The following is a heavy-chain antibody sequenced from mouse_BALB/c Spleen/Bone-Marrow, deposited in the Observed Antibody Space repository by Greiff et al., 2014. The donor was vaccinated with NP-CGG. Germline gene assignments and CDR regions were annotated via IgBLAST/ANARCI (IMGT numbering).Heavy chain of an antibody. Sequence: VQLQQSGAELVKPGASVKLSCKASGYTFTSYWMHWVKQRPGQGLEWIGEISPSNGRTNYNEKFKTKATLTVDKSSNTAYMQLSRLTSEDSAVYYCARKGADYEDYWGQGTTLTVSS. D-gene: IGHD2-4*01. CDR1: GYTFTSYW. J-gene: IGHJ2*01. CDR2: ISPSNGRT. V-gene: IGHV1S81*02. CDR3: ARKGADYEDY.